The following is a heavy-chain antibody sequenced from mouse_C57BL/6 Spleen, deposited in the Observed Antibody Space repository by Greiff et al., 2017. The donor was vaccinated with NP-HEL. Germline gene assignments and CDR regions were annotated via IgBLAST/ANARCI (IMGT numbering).Heavy chain of an antibody. Sequence: EVKLVESGGGLVQPKGSLKLSCAASGFTFNTYAMHWVRQAPGTGLEWVARIRSKSSNDAKYYADTVKDRFTISRAVSQCMLYLQMNNLKTEDAAMYYCVRDQRGFAYWGQGTLVTVSA. CDR1: GFTFNTYA. CDR3: VRDQRGFAY. J-gene: IGHJ3*01. CDR2: IRSKSSNDAK. V-gene: IGHV10-3*01.